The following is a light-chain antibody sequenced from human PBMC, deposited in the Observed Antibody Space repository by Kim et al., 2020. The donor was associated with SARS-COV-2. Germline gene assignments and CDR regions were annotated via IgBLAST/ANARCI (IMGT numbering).Light chain of an antibody. CDR1: QDIKNN. Sequence: LSGSVGDRVTMTGRARQDIKNNLVWFQQEPGQAPRSLIYAASSLQSWVPSKFSGSGSGTDFTLTISSLQPEDFATYCCQQYQSYPVTFGKGTRLEIK. V-gene: IGKV1-16*02. CDR3: QQYQSYPVT. J-gene: IGKJ5*01. CDR2: AAS.